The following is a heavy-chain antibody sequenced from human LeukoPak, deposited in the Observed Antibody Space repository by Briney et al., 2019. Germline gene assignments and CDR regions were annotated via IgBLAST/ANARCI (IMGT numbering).Heavy chain of an antibody. CDR1: GFTFDDYA. D-gene: IGHD3-22*01. Sequence: PGGSLRLSCAASGFTFDDYAMHWVRQAPGKGLEWVSGISWNSGSIGYADSVKGRFTISRDKAKNSLYLQMNSLRAEDTALYYCAKDDSSGYYSFQGFDYWGQGTLVTVSS. V-gene: IGHV3-9*01. CDR3: AKDDSSGYYSFQGFDY. CDR2: ISWNSGSI. J-gene: IGHJ4*02.